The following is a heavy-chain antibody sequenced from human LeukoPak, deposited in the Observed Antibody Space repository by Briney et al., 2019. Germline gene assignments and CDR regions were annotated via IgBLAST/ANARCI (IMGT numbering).Heavy chain of an antibody. CDR3: AKGPTEAGYFDY. CDR2: ISWNSGSI. CDR1: GFTFDDYA. V-gene: IGHV3-9*01. D-gene: IGHD6-19*01. Sequence: QPGRSLRLSCAASGFTFDDYAMPWVRQAPGKGLEWVSGISWNSGSIGYADPVKGRFTISRDNAKNSLYLQMNSLRAEDTALYYCAKGPTEAGYFDYWGQGTLVTVSS. J-gene: IGHJ4*02.